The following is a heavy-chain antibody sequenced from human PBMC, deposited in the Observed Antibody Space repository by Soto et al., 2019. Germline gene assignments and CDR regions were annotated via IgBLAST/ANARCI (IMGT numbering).Heavy chain of an antibody. CDR2: ISAYNGNT. V-gene: IGHV1-18*04. D-gene: IGHD5-18*01. CDR3: ARDIRGYSYDLTLDY. CDR1: GYTFTSYG. Sequence: GASVKVSCKASGYTFTSYGISWVRQDPGQGLEWMGWISAYNGNTNYAQKLQGRVTMTTDTSTSTAYMELRSLRSDDTAVYYCARDIRGYSYDLTLDYWGQGTLVTVSS. J-gene: IGHJ4*02.